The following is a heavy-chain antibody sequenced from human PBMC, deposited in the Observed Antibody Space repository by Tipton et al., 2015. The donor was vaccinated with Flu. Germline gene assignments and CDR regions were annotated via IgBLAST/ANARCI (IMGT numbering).Heavy chain of an antibody. V-gene: IGHV3-23*01. CDR1: GFTFLNNA. D-gene: IGHD1-14*01. CDR3: AKGWGNHVFFFDY. CDR2: ISGSGGTT. J-gene: IGHJ4*02. Sequence: RLSCTASGFTFLNNAMSWVRQAPGRGLEWVSGISGSGGTTYYADSVKGQFTISRDNSKNTVYLQMNSLRADDTAVYFCAKGWGNHVFFFDYWGQGTLVTVSS.